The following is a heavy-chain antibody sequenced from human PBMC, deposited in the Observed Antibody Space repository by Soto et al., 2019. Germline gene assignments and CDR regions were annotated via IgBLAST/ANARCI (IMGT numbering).Heavy chain of an antibody. V-gene: IGHV4-59*01. CDR2: IYYSGST. CDR3: ARAYDILTGYFPGFEP. CDR1: GGSISSYY. J-gene: IGHJ5*02. D-gene: IGHD3-9*01. Sequence: SETLSLTCTVSGGSISSYYWSWIRQPPGKGLEWIGYIYYSGSTNYNPSLKSRVTISVDTSKNQFSLKLSSVTAADTAVYYCARAYDILTGYFPGFEPWGQGTLVTVSS.